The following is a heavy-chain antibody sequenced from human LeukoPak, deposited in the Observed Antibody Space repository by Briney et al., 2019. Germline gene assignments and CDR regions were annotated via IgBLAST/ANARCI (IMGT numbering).Heavy chain of an antibody. V-gene: IGHV1-2*02. CDR3: ARDPYSSGWYEDY. J-gene: IGHJ4*02. D-gene: IGHD6-19*01. CDR1: GYTFTGYY. CDR2: INPNSGGT. Sequence: ASVKVSCKASGYTFTGYYMHWVRQAPGQGLEWMGWINPNSGGTNYAQKFQGRVTMTRDTSISTAYMELSRLRSDDTAVYYCARDPYSSGWYEDYWGQGTLVIVSS.